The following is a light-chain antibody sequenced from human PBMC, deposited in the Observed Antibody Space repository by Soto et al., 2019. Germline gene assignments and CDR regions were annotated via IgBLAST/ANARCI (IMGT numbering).Light chain of an antibody. J-gene: IGKJ4*01. CDR3: QQHHSIPLT. CDR2: DAS. CDR1: QDISNH. V-gene: IGKV1-33*01. Sequence: DIQMTQSPSSLSASVGDRVTITCQASQDISNHLSWYQQKPGKAPKLLIYDASNLETGVPSGFSGSGSGKDFTFTISSLQPENVATYYCQQHHSIPLTFGGGTKVEIK.